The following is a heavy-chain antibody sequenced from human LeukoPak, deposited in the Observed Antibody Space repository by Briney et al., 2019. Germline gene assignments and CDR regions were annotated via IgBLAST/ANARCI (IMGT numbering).Heavy chain of an antibody. CDR2: IYYSGST. D-gene: IGHD2-2*01. Sequence: SETLSLTRTVSGGSISSSSYYWGWIRQPPGKGLEWIGSIYYSGSTYYNPSLKSRVTISVDTSKNPFSLKLSSVTAADTAVYYCARPQGYQLLDFEYWGQGTLVTVSS. CDR1: GGSISSSSYY. J-gene: IGHJ4*02. V-gene: IGHV4-39*01. CDR3: ARPQGYQLLDFEY.